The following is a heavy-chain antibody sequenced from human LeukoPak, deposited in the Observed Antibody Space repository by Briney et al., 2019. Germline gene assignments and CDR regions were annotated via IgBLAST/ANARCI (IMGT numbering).Heavy chain of an antibody. Sequence: GESLKISCKGSGYTFTRYWIGWVRQMPGKGLEWMGIIYPGDSGTTYSPSFQGQVTISADKSISTAYLQWSSLKASDTAMYYCARAEAAAGNWFDPWGQGTLVTVSP. V-gene: IGHV5-51*01. D-gene: IGHD6-13*01. CDR3: ARAEAAAGNWFDP. CDR2: IYPGDSGT. J-gene: IGHJ5*02. CDR1: GYTFTRYW.